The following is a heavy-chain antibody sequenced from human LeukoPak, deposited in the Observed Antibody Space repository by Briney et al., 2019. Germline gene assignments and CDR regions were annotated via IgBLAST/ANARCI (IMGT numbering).Heavy chain of an antibody. CDR2: ISSSGSTI. V-gene: IGHV3-48*03. D-gene: IGHD2-2*02. Sequence: PGGSLRLSCAASGFTFSSYEMNWVRQAPGKGLEWVSYISSSGSTIYYADSVKGRFTVSRDNTKNSLYLQMNRLRAEDTAVYYCARDHNGPYTFDYWGQGTLVTVSS. J-gene: IGHJ4*02. CDR3: ARDHNGPYTFDY. CDR1: GFTFSSYE.